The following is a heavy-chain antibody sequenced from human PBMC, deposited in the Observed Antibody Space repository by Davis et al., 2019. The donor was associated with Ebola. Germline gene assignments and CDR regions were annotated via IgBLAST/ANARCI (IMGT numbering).Heavy chain of an antibody. CDR2: ISSSSTI. Sequence: PGGSLRLSCAASGFTFSSYSMNWVRQAPGKGLEWVSYISSSSTIYYADSVKGRFTISRDNSKNTLYLQMNSLRAEDTAVYYCAKSEERITIFGVVIIGLSYGMDVWGQGTTVTVSS. V-gene: IGHV3-48*01. J-gene: IGHJ6*02. D-gene: IGHD3-3*01. CDR1: GFTFSSYS. CDR3: AKSEERITIFGVVIIGLSYGMDV.